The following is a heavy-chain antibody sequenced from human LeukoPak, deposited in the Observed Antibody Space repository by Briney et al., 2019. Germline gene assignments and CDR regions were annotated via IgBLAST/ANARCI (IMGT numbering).Heavy chain of an antibody. V-gene: IGHV3-9*01. Sequence: GGSLRLSCAASGFTFDDYAMHWVRQAPGKGLEWVSGISWNSGSIGYADSVKGRFTISRDNAKNSLYLQMNSLRAEDTALYYCARVVRSYYGMDVWGQGTTVTVSS. J-gene: IGHJ6*02. CDR1: GFTFDDYA. CDR3: ARVVRSYYGMDV. CDR2: ISWNSGSI. D-gene: IGHD3-10*01.